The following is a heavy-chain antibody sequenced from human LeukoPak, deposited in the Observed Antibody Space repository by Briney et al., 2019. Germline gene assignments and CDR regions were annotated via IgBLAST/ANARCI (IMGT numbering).Heavy chain of an antibody. J-gene: IGHJ4*02. V-gene: IGHV3-66*01. CDR2: IYSGGGT. Sequence: GGSLRLSFAASGFTVSRYHMSWVRQAPGKGLEWVSVIYSGGGTYYADSVRGRFTISRDNSKNTVYLQMNSLRAEDTAVYYCARASFWFDDSAYYFYYWGQGYLVTVSS. CDR1: GFTVSRYH. D-gene: IGHD3-22*01. CDR3: ARASFWFDDSAYYFYY.